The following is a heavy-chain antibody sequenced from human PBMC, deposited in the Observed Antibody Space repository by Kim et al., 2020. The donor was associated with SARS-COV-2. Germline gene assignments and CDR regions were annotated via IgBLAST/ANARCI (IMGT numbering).Heavy chain of an antibody. D-gene: IGHD6-19*01. J-gene: IGHJ5*02. CDR2: IYYSGST. CDR3: ARDIGYSSGHFTGWFDH. Sequence: SETLSLTCTVSGGSISSYYWSWIRQPPGKGLEWIGYIYYSGSTNYNPSLKSRVTISVDTSKNQFSLKLSSVTAADTAVYYCARDIGYSSGHFTGWFDHWGQGTLVTVSS. V-gene: IGHV4-59*01. CDR1: GGSISSYY.